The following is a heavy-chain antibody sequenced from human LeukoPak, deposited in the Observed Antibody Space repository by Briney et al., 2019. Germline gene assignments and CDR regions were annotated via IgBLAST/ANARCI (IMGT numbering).Heavy chain of an antibody. V-gene: IGHV3-30*18. J-gene: IGHJ4*02. D-gene: IGHD2-2*02. Sequence: GRSLGLSCAASGFTFSSYGMHWVRQAPGKGLEWVAVISYDGSNKYYADSVKGRFTISSDNYKNTLYLQMNSLRAEDTAVYYCANYPSDTDGSDYWGQRTLVTVSS. CDR1: GFTFSSYG. CDR3: ANYPSDTDGSDY. CDR2: ISYDGSNK.